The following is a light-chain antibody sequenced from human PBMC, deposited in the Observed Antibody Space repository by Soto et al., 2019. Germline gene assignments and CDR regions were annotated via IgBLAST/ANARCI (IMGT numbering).Light chain of an antibody. CDR3: QQYGGSSL. J-gene: IGKJ5*01. V-gene: IGKV3-20*01. Sequence: EILLTQSPGTLSLSPGERATLSCRASQSVSSRNLAWYQQKPGQAPRLLIYGASSRATGIPDRFSGGGSGTDFTLTISRLEPEDFAVYYCQQYGGSSLFGQGTRLEIK. CDR2: GAS. CDR1: QSVSSRN.